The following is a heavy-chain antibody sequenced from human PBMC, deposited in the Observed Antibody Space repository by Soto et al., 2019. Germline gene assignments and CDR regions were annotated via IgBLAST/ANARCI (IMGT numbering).Heavy chain of an antibody. V-gene: IGHV3-30*18. CDR3: AKSIAAAAHGGYYYYYYGMDV. D-gene: IGHD6-13*01. Sequence: QPGGSLRLSCAASGFTFSSYGMHWVRQAPGKGLEWVAVISYDGSNKYYADSVKGRFTISRDNSKNTLYLQMNGLRAEDTAVYYCAKSIAAAAHGGYYYYYYGMDVWGQGTTVTVSS. CDR2: ISYDGSNK. J-gene: IGHJ6*02. CDR1: GFTFSSYG.